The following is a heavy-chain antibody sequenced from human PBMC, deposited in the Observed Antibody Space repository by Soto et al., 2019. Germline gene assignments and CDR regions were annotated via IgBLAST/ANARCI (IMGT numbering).Heavy chain of an antibody. V-gene: IGHV4-38-2*02. D-gene: IGHD3-3*01. CDR2: IYHSGST. Sequence: SETLSLTCAVSGYSISSGYYWGWSRQPPGKGLEWIGSIYHSGSTYYNPSLKSRGTISVDTSKNQFPLKLSSVTAADTAVYYCARDLVRFLEWLVPGWFDPWGQGTLVTVSS. CDR3: ARDLVRFLEWLVPGWFDP. J-gene: IGHJ5*02. CDR1: GYSISSGYY.